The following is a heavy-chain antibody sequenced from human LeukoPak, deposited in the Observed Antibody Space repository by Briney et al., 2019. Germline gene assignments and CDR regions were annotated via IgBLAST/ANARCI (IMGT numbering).Heavy chain of an antibody. J-gene: IGHJ3*02. CDR1: GFTVSSNY. Sequence: PGGSLRLSCAASGFTVSSNYMSWVRQAPGKGLEWVSVIYSGGSTYYADSVKGRFTISRDNSKNTLYLQMNSLRAEDTAVYYCAREGSTTVTTKRGGAFDIWGQGTMVTVSS. V-gene: IGHV3-53*01. CDR2: IYSGGST. CDR3: AREGSTTVTTKRGGAFDI. D-gene: IGHD4-17*01.